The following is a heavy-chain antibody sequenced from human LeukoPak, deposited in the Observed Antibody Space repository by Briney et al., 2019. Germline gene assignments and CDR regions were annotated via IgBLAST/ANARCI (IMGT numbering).Heavy chain of an antibody. V-gene: IGHV4-39*01. J-gene: IGHJ4*02. Sequence: PSEPLSLTCTVSGGSISSSSYYWGWIRQPPGKGLEWIASIYYDGTTYYNPSLKSRVSISADTSKNQFSLKLSSVTAADTAVYYCTSRGWIAGLVDYWGQGTLVTVSS. CDR1: GGSISSSSYY. CDR3: TSRGWIAGLVDY. D-gene: IGHD6-13*01. CDR2: IYYDGTT.